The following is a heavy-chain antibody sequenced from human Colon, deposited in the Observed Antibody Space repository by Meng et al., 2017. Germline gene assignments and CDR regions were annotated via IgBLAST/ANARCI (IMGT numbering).Heavy chain of an antibody. CDR2: VTIDGAT. CDR1: GFIFTNYD. CDR3: AKELANARPFDY. J-gene: IGHJ4*02. V-gene: IGHV3-23*01. Sequence: GGSLKISCAASGFIFTNYDMSWVRQAPGKGPEWVSTVTIDGATHYADSVKGRFSISRDNSKNTLFLQMNSLRVEDTAIYYCAKELANARPFDYWGQGTLVTVSS. D-gene: IGHD2-2*01.